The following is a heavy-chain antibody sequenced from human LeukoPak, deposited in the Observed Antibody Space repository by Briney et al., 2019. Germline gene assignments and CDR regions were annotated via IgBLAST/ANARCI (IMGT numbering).Heavy chain of an antibody. Sequence: GASVKVSCKASGYTFNRYGVNWVRQAPGQGLEWMGWIGTYNGNTNLAQKFKGRVTMTTDTATSTAYMELKSLRLDGTAVYYCAKDRVGAPPGDWEYLGASNCFDIWGQGTMVSVSS. CDR2: IGTYNGNT. D-gene: IGHD3-16*01. J-gene: IGHJ3*02. CDR3: AKDRVGAPPGDWEYLGASNCFDI. CDR1: GYTFNRYG. V-gene: IGHV1-18*01.